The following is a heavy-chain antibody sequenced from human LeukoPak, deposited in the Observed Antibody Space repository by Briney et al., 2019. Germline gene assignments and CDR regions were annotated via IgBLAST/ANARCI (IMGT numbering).Heavy chain of an antibody. D-gene: IGHD2-15*01. CDR1: GFTFNTYA. J-gene: IGHJ5*02. V-gene: IGHV3-23*01. CDR2: IGDSGRST. Sequence: GGSLRLSCVASGFTFNTYAMTWVRQASGKGLEWVSAIGDSGRSTYYAGSVKGRFTISRDNSKNTLYLQMNSLRAEDTAVYYCARARFCSGGSCYSGDWFDPWGQGTLVTVSS. CDR3: ARARFCSGGSCYSGDWFDP.